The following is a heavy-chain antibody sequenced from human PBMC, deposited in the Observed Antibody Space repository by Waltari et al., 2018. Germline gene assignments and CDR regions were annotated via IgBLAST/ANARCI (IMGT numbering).Heavy chain of an antibody. V-gene: IGHV4-39*01. CDR3: ARIYGSGSPIPSVDY. CDR2: LSHSGNT. CDR1: GGSISRSNYY. D-gene: IGHD3-10*01. Sequence: QLQLQESGPGLVKPSETLSLTCTVSGGSISRSNYYWGWIRQPPGKGLDWIASLSHSGNTYYNPSLKSRVTISVDTSKNQFSLKLTSVTAADTAVYYCARIYGSGSPIPSVDYWGQGTLVTVSS. J-gene: IGHJ4*02.